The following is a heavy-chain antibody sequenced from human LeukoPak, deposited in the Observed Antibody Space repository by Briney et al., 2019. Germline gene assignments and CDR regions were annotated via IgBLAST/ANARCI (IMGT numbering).Heavy chain of an antibody. D-gene: IGHD3-3*01. Sequence: SETLSLTCAVYGGSFSGYYWSWIRQPPEKGLEWIGEINHSGSTNYNPSLKSRVTISVDTSKNQFSLKLSSMTAADTAVYYCARVEGFWSGYSPIDYWGQGTLVTVSS. CDR1: GGSFSGYY. V-gene: IGHV4-34*01. CDR3: ARVEGFWSGYSPIDY. J-gene: IGHJ4*02. CDR2: INHSGST.